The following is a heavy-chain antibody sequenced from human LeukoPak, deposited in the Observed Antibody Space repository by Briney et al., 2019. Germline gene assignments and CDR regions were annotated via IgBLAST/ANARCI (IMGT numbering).Heavy chain of an antibody. D-gene: IGHD2-15*01. CDR1: GFTFSSYC. CDR3: ARVVVAATRWFDP. J-gene: IGHJ5*02. V-gene: IGHV3-21*01. CDR2: ISSSSSYI. Sequence: GGSLRLSCAASGFTFSSYCMNWVRQAPGKGLEWVSSISSSSSYIYYADSVKGRFTISRDNAKNSLYLQMNSLRAEDTAVYYCARVVVAATRWFDPWGQGTLVTVSS.